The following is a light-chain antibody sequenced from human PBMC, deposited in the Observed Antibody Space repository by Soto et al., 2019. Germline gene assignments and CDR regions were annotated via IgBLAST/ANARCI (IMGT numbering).Light chain of an antibody. V-gene: IGKV1-39*01. CDR3: QQSYSTPHP. Sequence: DIQMTQSPSSLSASVGDRVTITCRASQSISSYLNWYQQKPGKAPKLLIYAASSLQSGFPSRFSGSGSGTDFTLHISSLQPEDFATYYCQQSYSTPHPFGQGTKVEIK. CDR2: AAS. J-gene: IGKJ1*01. CDR1: QSISSY.